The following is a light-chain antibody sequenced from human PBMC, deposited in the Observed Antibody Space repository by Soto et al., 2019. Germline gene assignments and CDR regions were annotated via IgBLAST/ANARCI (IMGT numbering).Light chain of an antibody. CDR3: QQRSNWPPLT. CDR1: QSVSSY. V-gene: IGKV3-11*01. CDR2: DAS. J-gene: IGKJ4*01. Sequence: EIVLTQSPATLYLSPGERATLSCRASQSVSSYLAWYQQKPGQAPRLLIYDASNRATGIPARFSGSGSGTDFTLTISSLEPEDFAGYFCQQRSNWPPLTFGGGTKVEIK.